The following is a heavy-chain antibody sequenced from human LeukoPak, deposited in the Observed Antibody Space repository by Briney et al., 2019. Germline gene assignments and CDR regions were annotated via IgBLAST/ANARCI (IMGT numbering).Heavy chain of an antibody. D-gene: IGHD3-16*01. Sequence: GGSLRLSCVASGFIFRDYAMCWVRRAPAGGLEWVSSLRGDGETFYTDSVKGRFTLSRDHSRNTVYLQLSNLRVEDTAVYYCAKASWVSSADAVLWGQGTLVTVS. CDR3: AKASWVSSADAVL. V-gene: IGHV3-23*01. J-gene: IGHJ4*02. CDR1: GFIFRDYA. CDR2: LRGDGET.